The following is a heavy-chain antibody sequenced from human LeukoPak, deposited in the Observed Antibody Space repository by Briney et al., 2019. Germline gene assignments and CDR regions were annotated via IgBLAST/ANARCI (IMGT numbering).Heavy chain of an antibody. Sequence: GGSLRLSCTASGLTFGDYSMSWVRQAPGKGLEWVGFIRSKAYGGTTEYAASVKGRFTISRDDSKSIAYLQMNSLKTEATAVYYCTRGRGSYYVYWGQGTMVTVSS. J-gene: IGHJ4*02. CDR2: IRSKAYGGTT. CDR1: GLTFGDYS. V-gene: IGHV3-49*04. D-gene: IGHD3-16*01. CDR3: TRGRGSYYVY.